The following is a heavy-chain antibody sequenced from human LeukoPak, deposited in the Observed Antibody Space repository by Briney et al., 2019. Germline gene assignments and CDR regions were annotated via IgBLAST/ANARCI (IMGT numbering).Heavy chain of an antibody. Sequence: PGGSLRLSCAASGFTFSNYAMSWVRQAPGKGLEWVSAISGNSGNTYYADSVKGRFTISRDNSKNTLYRQMNSLRAEDTAVYYCAKAARPTTSYFDYWGQGTLVTVSS. CDR2: ISGNSGNT. D-gene: IGHD2/OR15-2a*01. CDR1: GFTFSNYA. CDR3: AKAARPTTSYFDY. V-gene: IGHV3-23*01. J-gene: IGHJ4*02.